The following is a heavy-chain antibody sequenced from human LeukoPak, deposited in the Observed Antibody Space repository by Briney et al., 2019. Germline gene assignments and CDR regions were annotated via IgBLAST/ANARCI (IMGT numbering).Heavy chain of an antibody. CDR3: AKKSLDYYDSSGYVGGLVGY. J-gene: IGHJ4*02. D-gene: IGHD3-22*01. CDR1: GFTFSSYA. Sequence: PGGSLRLSCAASGFTFSSYALSWVRQAPGKGLEWVSTISGSGDSTYYADSVKGRFTISRDNSKNTLYLQMNSLRAEDTAVYYCAKKSLDYYDSSGYVGGLVGYWGQGTLVTVSS. CDR2: ISGSGDST. V-gene: IGHV3-23*01.